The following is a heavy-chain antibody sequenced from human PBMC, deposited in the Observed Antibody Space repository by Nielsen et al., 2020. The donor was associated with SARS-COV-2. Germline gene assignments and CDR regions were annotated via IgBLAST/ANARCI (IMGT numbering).Heavy chain of an antibody. CDR2: ISWNSGSI. CDR3: AKDFSAHATEIDY. Sequence: GGSLRLSCAASGLTFDDYAMHWGRQAPGKGLEWGSGISWNSGSIGYADSVKGRFTISRDNAKNSLYLQMNSLRAEDTALYYCAKDFSAHATEIDYWGQGTLVTVSS. J-gene: IGHJ4*02. V-gene: IGHV3-9*01. CDR1: GLTFDDYA.